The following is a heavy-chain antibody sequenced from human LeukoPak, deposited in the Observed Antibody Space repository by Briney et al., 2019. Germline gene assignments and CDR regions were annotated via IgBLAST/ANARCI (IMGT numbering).Heavy chain of an antibody. D-gene: IGHD2-15*01. V-gene: IGHV3-30*04. J-gene: IGHJ6*04. Sequence: GGSLRLSCAASGFTFNTYAMHWVRQAPGKGLEWVAGISYDGGNKYYADSVKGRFTISRDNSKNTLYLQMNSLRAEDTAVYYCARDHKPRNYCSGGTCHSYYNAMDVWGKGTTVTVSS. CDR3: ARDHKPRNYCSGGTCHSYYNAMDV. CDR2: ISYDGGNK. CDR1: GFTFNTYA.